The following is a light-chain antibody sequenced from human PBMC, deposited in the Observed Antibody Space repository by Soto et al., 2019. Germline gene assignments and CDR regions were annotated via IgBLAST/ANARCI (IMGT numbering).Light chain of an antibody. CDR1: SSDVGAYDH. CDR3: SSYTSSTTWV. CDR2: KVS. Sequence: QSVLTQPASVSESPGQSITISCIGTSSDVGAYDHVSWYQQHPGKAPKVMISKVSNRPSGVSTRFSGSKSGNTASLTISGLQTEDEAYYYCSSYTSSTTWVFGGGTKVTV. J-gene: IGLJ3*02. V-gene: IGLV2-14*01.